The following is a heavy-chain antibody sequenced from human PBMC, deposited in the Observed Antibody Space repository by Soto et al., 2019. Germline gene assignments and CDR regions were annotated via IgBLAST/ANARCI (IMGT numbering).Heavy chain of an antibody. V-gene: IGHV3-48*01. Sequence: EVQLVESGGGLVQPGGSLRLSCAASGFTFSSYSMNWVRQAPGKGLEWVSYISSSTATIYYADSVKGRFTISRDNATNSLCLQMNSLRAEDTAVYYCARDDSGWYLGYWGQGTLVTVSS. D-gene: IGHD6-19*01. J-gene: IGHJ4*02. CDR3: ARDDSGWYLGY. CDR2: ISSSTATI. CDR1: GFTFSSYS.